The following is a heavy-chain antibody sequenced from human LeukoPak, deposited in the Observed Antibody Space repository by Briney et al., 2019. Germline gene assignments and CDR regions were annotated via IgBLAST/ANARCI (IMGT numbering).Heavy chain of an antibody. CDR3: ARDTLGNFDY. CDR1: SGSISDYY. CDR2: IYYSGST. D-gene: IGHD7-27*01. Sequence: KSSETLSLTCTVSSGSISDYYWSWIRQPPGKGLEWIGYIYYSGSTNYNPSLKSRVTISVDTSKNLFSLKLSSVTAADTAVYYCARDTLGNFDYWGQGTLVTVSS. V-gene: IGHV4-59*01. J-gene: IGHJ4*02.